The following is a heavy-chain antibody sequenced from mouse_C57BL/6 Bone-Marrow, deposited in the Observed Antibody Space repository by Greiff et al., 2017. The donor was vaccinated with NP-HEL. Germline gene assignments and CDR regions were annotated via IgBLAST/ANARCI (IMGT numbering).Heavy chain of an antibody. CDR3: GSYFDY. CDR1: GYTFTDYY. Sequence: VQLQQSGPELVKPGASVKISCKASGYTFTDYYMNWVKQSPGKSLEWIGDINPNNGGTSYNQKFKGKATLTVDKSSSTAYMELRSLTSEDSAVYYCGSYFDYWGQGTTLTVSS. CDR2: INPNNGGT. V-gene: IGHV1-26*01. J-gene: IGHJ2*01.